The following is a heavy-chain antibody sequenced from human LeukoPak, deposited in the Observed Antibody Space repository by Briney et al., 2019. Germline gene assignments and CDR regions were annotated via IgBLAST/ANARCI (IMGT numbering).Heavy chain of an antibody. Sequence: PGGSLRLSCAASGFTFSSYAMSWVRQAPGKGLEWVSAISGSGGSTYYADSVKGRFTISRDNSKNTLYLQMNSLRAEDTAVYYCARVNLVFPSNWFDPWGQGTLVTVSS. V-gene: IGHV3-23*01. CDR1: GFTFSSYA. D-gene: IGHD3-10*01. CDR2: ISGSGGST. CDR3: ARVNLVFPSNWFDP. J-gene: IGHJ5*02.